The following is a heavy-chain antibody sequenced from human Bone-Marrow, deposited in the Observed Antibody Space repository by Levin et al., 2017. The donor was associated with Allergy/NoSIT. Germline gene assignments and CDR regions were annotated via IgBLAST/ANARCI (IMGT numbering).Heavy chain of an antibody. CDR1: GFTFDDYA. J-gene: IGHJ4*02. Sequence: GGSLRLSCAASGFTFDDYAMHWVRQAPGKGLEWVSGISWNSGSIGYADSVKGRFTISRDNAKNSLYLQMNSLRAEDTALYYCAKSYSSSWFMYYFDYWGQGTLVTVSS. D-gene: IGHD6-13*01. CDR3: AKSYSSSWFMYYFDY. V-gene: IGHV3-9*01. CDR2: ISWNSGSI.